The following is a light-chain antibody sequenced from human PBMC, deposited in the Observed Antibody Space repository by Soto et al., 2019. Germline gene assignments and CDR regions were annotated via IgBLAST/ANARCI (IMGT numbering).Light chain of an antibody. J-gene: IGKJ4*01. CDR3: QQYNNWPGTT. Sequence: EIVMTQSPATLSVSPGERATLSCRASQSVSSNLAWYQQKPGQAPRLLIYGASIRATGIPARFSGSGSGTEFTLTISSLQTEDFAVYYCQQYNNWPGTTFGGGTKVEIK. CDR2: GAS. CDR1: QSVSSN. V-gene: IGKV3D-15*01.